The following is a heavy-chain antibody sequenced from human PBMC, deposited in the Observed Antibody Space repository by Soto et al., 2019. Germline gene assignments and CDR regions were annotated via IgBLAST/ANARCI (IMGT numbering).Heavy chain of an antibody. J-gene: IGHJ4*02. Sequence: SETLSLTCTVSGDSISSSSYYWGWIRQPPGKGLEWIGSIYYSGSTYYNPSLKSRVTISVDTSKNQFSLKLSSVTAADTAVYYCARHVAGYSSGLDYWGQGTLVTVSS. CDR2: IYYSGST. D-gene: IGHD6-19*01. CDR3: ARHVAGYSSGLDY. CDR1: GDSISSSSYY. V-gene: IGHV4-39*01.